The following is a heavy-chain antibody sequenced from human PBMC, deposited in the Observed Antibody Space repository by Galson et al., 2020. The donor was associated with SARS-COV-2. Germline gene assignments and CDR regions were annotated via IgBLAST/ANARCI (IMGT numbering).Heavy chain of an antibody. CDR1: GFTVSSNY. D-gene: IGHD3-22*01. J-gene: IGHJ6*02. CDR2: IQSTDIK. Sequence: GESLKISCEPSGFTVSSNYMAWVRQAPGKGLEWVSFIQSTDIKDYADSVKGRFTISRDKSKNTLSLQMNRLRAEDTAVYYCVRAIYYYDSSGYFHGLDVWGQGTTVTVSS. CDR3: VRAIYYYDSSGYFHGLDV. V-gene: IGHV3-53*01.